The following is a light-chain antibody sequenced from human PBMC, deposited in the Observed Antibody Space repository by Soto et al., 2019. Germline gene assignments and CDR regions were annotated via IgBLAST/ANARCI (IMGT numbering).Light chain of an antibody. J-gene: IGLJ2*01. V-gene: IGLV2-11*01. Sequence: QSALTQPRSVSGSPGQSIAISCTGTSGDVGGYNYVSWYRQHPGTAPKLLIYDVNKRHSGVPDRFSGSKSGNTASLTISGLQADDEADYYCCSNAGSYISVFGGGTQLTVL. CDR2: DVN. CDR3: CSNAGSYISV. CDR1: SGDVGGYNY.